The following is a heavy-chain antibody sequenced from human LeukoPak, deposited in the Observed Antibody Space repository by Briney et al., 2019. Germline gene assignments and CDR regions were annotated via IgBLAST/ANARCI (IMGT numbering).Heavy chain of an antibody. Sequence: SETLSLTCTVSGYSISSGYYWGWIRQPPGKGLEWIGYIYYSGSTNYNPSLKSRVTISVDTSKNQFSLKLSSVTAADTAVYYCARGTTHNWFDPWGQGTLVTVSS. D-gene: IGHD1-1*01. CDR1: GYSISSGYY. J-gene: IGHJ5*02. CDR2: IYYSGST. V-gene: IGHV4-38-2*02. CDR3: ARGTTHNWFDP.